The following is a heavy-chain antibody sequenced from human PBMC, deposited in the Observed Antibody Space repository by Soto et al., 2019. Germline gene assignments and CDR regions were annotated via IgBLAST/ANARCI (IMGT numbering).Heavy chain of an antibody. Sequence: QVQLQESGPGLVKPSGTLSLTCAVSGGSISSSNWWSWVRQPPGKGLEWSGEIYHSGSTNYNPSLNSRVTLSVDKAKSQFSLKLSSVTAADTAVYRCARSTLLPDAFDIWGQGTMVTVSS. J-gene: IGHJ3*02. V-gene: IGHV4-4*01. CDR2: IYHSGST. CDR1: GGSISSSNW. D-gene: IGHD2-15*01. CDR3: ARSTLLPDAFDI.